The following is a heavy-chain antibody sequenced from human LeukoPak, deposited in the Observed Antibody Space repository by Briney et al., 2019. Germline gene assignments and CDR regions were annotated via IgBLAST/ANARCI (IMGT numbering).Heavy chain of an antibody. Sequence: GESLKISCKGSGYSFTSYWIGWVRQMPGKGLEWMGIIYPGDSDTRYSPSFQGQVTISADKSISTAYLQWSSLKASDTAMYYCATKSRYSGSSRDYYYYMDVWGKGTTVTVSS. J-gene: IGHJ6*03. CDR3: ATKSRYSGSSRDYYYYMDV. CDR2: IYPGDSDT. V-gene: IGHV5-51*01. D-gene: IGHD1-26*01. CDR1: GYSFTSYW.